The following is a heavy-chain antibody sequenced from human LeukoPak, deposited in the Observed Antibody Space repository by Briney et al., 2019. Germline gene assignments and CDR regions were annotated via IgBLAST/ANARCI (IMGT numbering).Heavy chain of an antibody. Sequence: AGGSLRLSCAASGFTFSSYSMNWVRQAPGKGLEWVSSISSSNIYMYYADSVKGRFTISRDNAKNSLYLQMNSLRAEDTAVYYCARGRGGYNYVFDIWGQGTMVTVSS. CDR1: GFTFSSYS. CDR2: ISSSNIYM. J-gene: IGHJ3*02. D-gene: IGHD5-12*01. V-gene: IGHV3-21*01. CDR3: ARGRGGYNYVFDI.